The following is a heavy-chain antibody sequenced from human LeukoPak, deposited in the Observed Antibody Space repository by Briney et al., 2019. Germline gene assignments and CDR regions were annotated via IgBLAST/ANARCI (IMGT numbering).Heavy chain of an antibody. J-gene: IGHJ5*02. V-gene: IGHV3-23*01. CDR2: ISGSGGST. Sequence: GESLRLSCAASGFTFSSYAMSWVRQAPGKGLEWISAISGSGGSTYYADSVKGRFTISRDNSKNTLYLQMNSLRAEDTAVYYCAKTGYYNAFHWFDPWGQGTLVTVSS. CDR1: GFTFSSYA. CDR3: AKTGYYNAFHWFDP. D-gene: IGHD3-9*01.